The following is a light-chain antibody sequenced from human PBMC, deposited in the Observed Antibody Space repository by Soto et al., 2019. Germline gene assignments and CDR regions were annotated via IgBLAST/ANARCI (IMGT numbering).Light chain of an antibody. J-gene: IGKJ2*01. CDR3: QHYGSSLYT. V-gene: IGKV3-20*01. CDR1: QSVSSVF. CDR2: GSS. Sequence: EIVLTQSPGTLSLSPGERATLSCRASQSVSSVFFAWYQQKPRQPPRLLIYGSSSRATGIPARFSGSGSGTDFTLTISRLEPEDFAVYYCQHYGSSLYTLGQGTKLEIK.